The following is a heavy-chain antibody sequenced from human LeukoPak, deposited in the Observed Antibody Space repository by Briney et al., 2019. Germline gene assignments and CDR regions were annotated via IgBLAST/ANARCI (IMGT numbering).Heavy chain of an antibody. CDR3: ARLRDTVTSASDY. J-gene: IGHJ4*02. Sequence: PGGSLRLSCAASGFTFSNYMMHWVRQAPGKGLVWVSRIKSDGITITYADSVKGRFTISRDNAKNTLYLQMNSLRVEDTAVYNCARLRDTVTSASDYWGQGTLVTVSS. CDR2: IKSDGITI. V-gene: IGHV3-74*01. CDR1: GFTFSNYM. D-gene: IGHD4-17*01.